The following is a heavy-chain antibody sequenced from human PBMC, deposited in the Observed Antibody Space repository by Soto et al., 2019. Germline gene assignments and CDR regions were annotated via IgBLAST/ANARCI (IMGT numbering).Heavy chain of an antibody. J-gene: IGHJ3*02. CDR1: GGSISSGGYY. V-gene: IGHV4-31*03. CDR3: ASNHPRYCSGGSCYSWAFDI. D-gene: IGHD2-15*01. Sequence: ASETLSLTCTVSGGSISSGGYYWSWIRQHPGKGLEWIGYIYYSGSTYYNPSLKSRVTISVDTSKNQFSLKLSSVTAADTAVYYCASNHPRYCSGGSCYSWAFDIWGHGTMVTVSS. CDR2: IYYSGST.